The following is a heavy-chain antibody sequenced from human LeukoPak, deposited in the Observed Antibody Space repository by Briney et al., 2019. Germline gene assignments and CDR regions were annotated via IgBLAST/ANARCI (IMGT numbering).Heavy chain of an antibody. V-gene: IGHV1-46*01. Sequence: ASVEVSCKASGYTFTSYYMHWVRQAPGQGLEWMGIINPSGGSTSYAQKFQGRVTMTRDMSTSTVYMELSSLRSEDTAVYYCARDRQGCYGSGSLGGFDYWGQGTLVTVSS. D-gene: IGHD3-10*01. CDR1: GYTFTSYY. CDR2: INPSGGST. J-gene: IGHJ4*02. CDR3: ARDRQGCYGSGSLGGFDY.